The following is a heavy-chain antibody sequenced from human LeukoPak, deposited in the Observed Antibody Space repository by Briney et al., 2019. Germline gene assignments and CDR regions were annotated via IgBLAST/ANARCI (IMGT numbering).Heavy chain of an antibody. CDR3: ARHRRDSSSWYSRPYYYYYMDV. Sequence: GASVKVSCKASGYTFTSYWIGWVRQMPGKGLEWMGIIYPGDSDTRYSPSFQGQVTISADKSISTAYLQWSSLKASDTAMYYCARHRRDSSSWYSRPYYYYYMDVWGKGTTVTVSS. V-gene: IGHV5-51*01. CDR2: IYPGDSDT. CDR1: GYTFTSYW. D-gene: IGHD6-13*01. J-gene: IGHJ6*03.